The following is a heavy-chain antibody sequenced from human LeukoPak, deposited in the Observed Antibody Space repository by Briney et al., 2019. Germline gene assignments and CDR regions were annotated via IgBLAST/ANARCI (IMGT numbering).Heavy chain of an antibody. CDR3: AKSGAYDYSYHWFDP. D-gene: IGHD3-16*01. J-gene: IGHJ5*02. V-gene: IGHV1-69*04. CDR2: IIPILGIA. Sequence: SVKVSCKASGGTFSSYAISWVRQAPGQGLEWMGRIIPILGIANYAQKFQGRVTITADKSTSTAYMELSSLRSEDTAVYYCAKSGAYDYSYHWFDPWGQGTLVTVSS. CDR1: GGTFSSYA.